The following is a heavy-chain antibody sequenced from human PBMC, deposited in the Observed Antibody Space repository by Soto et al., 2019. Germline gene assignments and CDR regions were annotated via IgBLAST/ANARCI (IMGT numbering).Heavy chain of an antibody. CDR2: IWYDGSDK. CDR1: GFTFSDFV. J-gene: IGHJ5*02. V-gene: IGHV3-33*03. CDR3: VRGSSCSTTTCYNLAWFAP. Sequence: QVQLVESGGGVVHPGESLRLSCVTSGFTFSDFVMQWVRQAPGKGLEWVAVIWYDGSDKYYADSVKGRFTISRDNSKNPVYLQMNSLGAEDTAVYYCVRGSSCSTTTCYNLAWFAPWGQGTLVTVSS. D-gene: IGHD2-2*02.